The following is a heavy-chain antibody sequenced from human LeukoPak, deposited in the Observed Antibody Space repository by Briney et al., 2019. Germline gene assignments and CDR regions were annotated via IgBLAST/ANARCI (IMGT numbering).Heavy chain of an antibody. V-gene: IGHV3-49*03. CDR3: TRVRGYSYGGYYFDY. CDR2: IRSKDYGGTT. Sequence: GRSLRLSCTVSGFTFGDYAMSWFRQAPGKGLEWVGLIRSKDYGGTTEYAASVKGRFTISRDDSNSIAYLQMNSLKTEDTAVYYCTRVRGYSYGGYYFDYWGQGTLVTVSS. D-gene: IGHD5-12*01. J-gene: IGHJ4*02. CDR1: GFTFGDYA.